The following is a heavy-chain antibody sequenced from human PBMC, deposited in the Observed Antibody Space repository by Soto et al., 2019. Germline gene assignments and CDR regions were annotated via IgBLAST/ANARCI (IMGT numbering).Heavy chain of an antibody. CDR3: VCGAIVVVPAAMTAVAGSFDY. Sequence: SETLSLTCTVSGGSISSGGYYWSWIRQHPGKGLEWIGYIYYSGSTYYNPSLKSRVTISVDTSKNQFSLKLSSVTAADTAVYYCVCGAIVVVPAAMTAVAGSFDYWGQGTLVTVS. CDR2: IYYSGST. D-gene: IGHD2-2*01. V-gene: IGHV4-31*03. J-gene: IGHJ4*02. CDR1: GGSISSGGYY.